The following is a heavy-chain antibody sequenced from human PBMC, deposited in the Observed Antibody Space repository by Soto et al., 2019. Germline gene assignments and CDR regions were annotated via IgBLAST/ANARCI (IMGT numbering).Heavy chain of an antibody. CDR2: LYTGTDT. D-gene: IGHD1-26*01. J-gene: IGHJ4*02. CDR1: GFTVSSTY. Sequence: GSLRLSCAASGFTVSSTYLAWVRQAPGKGLEWVAILYTGTDTVYADSVKGRFTITRDSSKNTSYLQMNSLRAEDPALYFCARSRYTGTYPVRFLDYWGPGALVTVSS. V-gene: IGHV3-53*01. CDR3: ARSRYTGTYPVRFLDY.